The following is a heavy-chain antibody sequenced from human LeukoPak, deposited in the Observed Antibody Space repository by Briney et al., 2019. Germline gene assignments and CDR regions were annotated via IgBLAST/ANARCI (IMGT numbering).Heavy chain of an antibody. Sequence: GGSLRLSCADSGFTFSSYAMSWVRQAPGKGLEWVSLISGDGGTTYYADSVKGRFTISRDNSKNSLYLQMNSLSIEDTAFYYCAKSRQLGYFDYWGQGTLVTVSS. J-gene: IGHJ4*02. CDR3: AKSRQLGYFDY. CDR1: GFTFSSYA. D-gene: IGHD3-16*01. CDR2: ISGDGGTT. V-gene: IGHV3-43*02.